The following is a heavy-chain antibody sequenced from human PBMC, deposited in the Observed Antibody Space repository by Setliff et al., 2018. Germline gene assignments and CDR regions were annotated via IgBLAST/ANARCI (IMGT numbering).Heavy chain of an antibody. D-gene: IGHD4-17*01. CDR1: GGSISSSNW. CDR3: ARGPVYGDYEGYFDY. Sequence: SETLSLTCAVSGGSISSSNWWSWVRQPPGKGLEWIGEIYHSGSTNYNPSLKSRVTISVDKSKNQFSLKLSSVTAADTAVYYCARGPVYGDYEGYFDYWGQGTLVTVSS. V-gene: IGHV4-4*02. J-gene: IGHJ4*02. CDR2: IYHSGST.